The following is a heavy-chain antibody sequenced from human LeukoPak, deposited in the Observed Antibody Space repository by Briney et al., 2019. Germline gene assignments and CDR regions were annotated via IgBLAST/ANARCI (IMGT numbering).Heavy chain of an antibody. CDR1: GGSNSSSSYY. CDR2: ICYSGST. V-gene: IGHV4-39*07. CDR3: ARVSGSYYFDY. Sequence: PSETLSLTCTVSGGSNSSSSYYWGWIRQPPGKGLEWIGSICYSGSTYYNPSLKSRVTISVDTSKNQFSLKLSSVTVADTAVYYCARVSGSYYFDYWGQGTLVTVSS. D-gene: IGHD1-26*01. J-gene: IGHJ4*02.